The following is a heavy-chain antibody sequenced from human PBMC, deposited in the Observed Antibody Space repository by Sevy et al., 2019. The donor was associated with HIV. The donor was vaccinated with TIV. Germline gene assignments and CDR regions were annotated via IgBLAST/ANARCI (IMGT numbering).Heavy chain of an antibody. CDR2: INWDGDNT. CDR3: ARGVRYAGSWAVDF. J-gene: IGHJ4*02. Sequence: GGSLRLSCAASGFTFDDYTMYWVRQPPGGGLEWVSLINWDGDNTYYEDSVRGRFSVSRDNDKNSLYLQMSSLRTEDSGLYYCARGVRYAGSWAVDFWGQGTLVTVSS. CDR1: GFTFDDYT. D-gene: IGHD2-15*01. V-gene: IGHV3-43*01.